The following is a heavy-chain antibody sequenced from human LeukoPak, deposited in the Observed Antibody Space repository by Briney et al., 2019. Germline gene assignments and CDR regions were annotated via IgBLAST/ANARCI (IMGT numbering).Heavy chain of an antibody. J-gene: IGHJ3*02. CDR2: INTDGSST. Sequence: GGSLRLSCAASGFTFSSYWMHWVRQAPGKGLVWVSRINTDGSSTSYADSVKGRFTISRDNARNTLYLQMNSLRAEDTAVYYCARGNWGLSAFDIWGQGTIVTVSS. D-gene: IGHD7-27*01. V-gene: IGHV3-74*01. CDR1: GFTFSSYW. CDR3: ARGNWGLSAFDI.